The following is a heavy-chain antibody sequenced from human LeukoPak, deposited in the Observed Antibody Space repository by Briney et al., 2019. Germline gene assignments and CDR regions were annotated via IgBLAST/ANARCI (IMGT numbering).Heavy chain of an antibody. D-gene: IGHD3-22*01. CDR3: ARDRSPFSYDSSGYGFDY. CDR1: GDSVSSNSAA. V-gene: IGHV6-1*01. Sequence: SQTLSLTCAISGDSVSSNSAAWNWIRQSPSRGLEWLGRTYYRPKWYNDYAVSVKSRTTINPDTSKNQFSLQLNSVTPEDTAVYYCARDRSPFSYDSSGYGFDYWGQGTLVTVSS. J-gene: IGHJ4*02. CDR2: TYYRPKWYN.